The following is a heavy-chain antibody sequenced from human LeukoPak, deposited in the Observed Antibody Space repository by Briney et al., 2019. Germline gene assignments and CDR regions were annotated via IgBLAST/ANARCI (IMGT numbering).Heavy chain of an antibody. J-gene: IGHJ4*02. Sequence: SETLSLTCAVSGYSIGSGYYWGWIRQPPGKGLEWIGSIYHSGSTYYNPSLKSRVTISVDTSKNQFSLKLSSVTAADTAVYYCARDAAGTLSFDYWGQGTLVTVSS. V-gene: IGHV4-38-2*02. D-gene: IGHD6-19*01. CDR1: GYSIGSGYY. CDR3: ARDAAGTLSFDY. CDR2: IYHSGST.